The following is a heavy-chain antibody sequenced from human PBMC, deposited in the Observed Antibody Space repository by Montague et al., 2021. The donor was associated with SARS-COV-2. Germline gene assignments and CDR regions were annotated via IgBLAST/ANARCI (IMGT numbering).Heavy chain of an antibody. Sequence: PALVKPTQTLTLTCTFSGFSLSTSGMCVSWIRQPPGKALEWLALXDWDDDKYYSTSLKTRLTISKDTSKNQVVLTMTNMDPVDTATYYCARIRYYDILTGSYPGFDYWGQGTLVTVSS. CDR2: XDWDDDK. CDR3: ARIRYYDILTGSYPGFDY. D-gene: IGHD3-9*01. V-gene: IGHV2-70*01. CDR1: GFSLSTSGMC. J-gene: IGHJ4*02.